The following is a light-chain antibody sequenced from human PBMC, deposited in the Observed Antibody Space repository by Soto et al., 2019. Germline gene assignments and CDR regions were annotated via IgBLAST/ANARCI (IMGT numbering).Light chain of an antibody. CDR1: QSVSSNY. Sequence: EIVLTQSPGTLSLSPRERATLSCRASQSVSSNYVAWYQHKVGQAPRLLIYGASNRAPGIPDRFSGSGSGTDFPLTISRLEPEDDALYYCQQYAASPRTFGQGTKVEV. V-gene: IGKV3-20*01. CDR3: QQYAASPRT. CDR2: GAS. J-gene: IGKJ1*01.